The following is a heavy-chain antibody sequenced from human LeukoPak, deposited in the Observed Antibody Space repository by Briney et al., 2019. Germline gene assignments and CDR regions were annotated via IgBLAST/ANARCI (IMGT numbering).Heavy chain of an antibody. Sequence: GGSLRLSCAASAFTFSSYSMNWVRQAPGKGLEWVSSISGSSSYIYYADSVKGLFTISRDNAKNSLYLQMNSLRAEDTAVYYCARDSYAAIDYWGQGTLVTVSS. J-gene: IGHJ4*02. CDR1: AFTFSSYS. D-gene: IGHD2-15*01. CDR2: ISGSSSYI. V-gene: IGHV3-21*01. CDR3: ARDSYAAIDY.